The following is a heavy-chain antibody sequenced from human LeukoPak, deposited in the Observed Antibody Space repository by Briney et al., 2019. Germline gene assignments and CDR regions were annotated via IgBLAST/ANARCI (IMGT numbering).Heavy chain of an antibody. CDR1: GYTFTSYA. V-gene: IGHV1-3*01. Sequence: GASVKVSCKASGYTFTSYAMHWVRQAPGQRLEWMGWINAGNGNTKYSQKFQGRVTITRDTSASTAYMELSSLRSEDTAVYYCARSLSGSYDAFDIWGQGTMVTVSS. CDR2: INAGNGNT. D-gene: IGHD1-26*01. J-gene: IGHJ3*02. CDR3: ARSLSGSYDAFDI.